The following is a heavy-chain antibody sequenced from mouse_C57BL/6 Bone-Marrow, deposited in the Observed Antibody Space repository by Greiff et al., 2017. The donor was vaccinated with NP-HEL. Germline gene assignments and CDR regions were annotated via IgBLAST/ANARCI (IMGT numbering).Heavy chain of an antibody. CDR2: IFPGSGST. CDR3: ARRGAFVRRYYFDY. CDR1: GYTFTDYY. V-gene: IGHV1-75*01. J-gene: IGHJ2*01. Sequence: VQLQQSGPELVKPGASVKISCKASGYTFTDYYINWVKQRPGQGLEWIGWIFPGSGSTYYNEKFKGKATLTVDKSSSTAYMLLSSLTSEDSAVYFCARRGAFVRRYYFDYWGQGTTLTVSS.